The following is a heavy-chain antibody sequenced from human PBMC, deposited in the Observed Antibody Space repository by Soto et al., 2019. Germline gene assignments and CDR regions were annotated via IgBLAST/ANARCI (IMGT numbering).Heavy chain of an antibody. D-gene: IGHD2-2*01. V-gene: IGHV1-2*04. CDR2: INPNSGGT. CDR1: GYTFTGYY. CDR3: ARGDCSSTSCYRGYPFDP. Sequence: ASVKVSCKASGYTFTGYYMHWVRQAPGQGLEWMGWINPNSGGTNYAQKFQGWVTMTRDTSISTAYMELSWLRSDDTAVYYCARGDCSSTSCYRGYPFDPWGQGTLVTVSS. J-gene: IGHJ5*02.